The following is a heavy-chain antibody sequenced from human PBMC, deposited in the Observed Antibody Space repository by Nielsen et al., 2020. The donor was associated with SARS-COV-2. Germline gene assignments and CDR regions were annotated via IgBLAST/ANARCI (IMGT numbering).Heavy chain of an antibody. CDR3: ATQGY. V-gene: IGHV3-21*01. Sequence: GESLKISCAASGFTFSSYSMNWVRQAPGKGLEWVSSSSGSSSYIYYADSVKGRFTISRDNAKNSLYLQMNSLRAEDTSVYYCATQGYWGQGTLVTVSS. J-gene: IGHJ4*02. CDR2: SSGSSSYI. CDR1: GFTFSSYS.